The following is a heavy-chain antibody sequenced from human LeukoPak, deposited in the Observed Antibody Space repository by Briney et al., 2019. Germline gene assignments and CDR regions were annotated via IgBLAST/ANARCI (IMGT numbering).Heavy chain of an antibody. D-gene: IGHD5-12*01. CDR3: ARDPKWLDY. V-gene: IGHV3-7*01. CDR1: GLPFSTFW. J-gene: IGHJ4*02. Sequence: GGSLRLSCAASGLPFSTFWMNWVRQAPGKGLEWVANINQDGSEEYYVDSVKGRFTISKDNAKNSLYLQMNNLRAEDTAVYYCARDPKWLDYWGQGTLVTVSS. CDR2: INQDGSEE.